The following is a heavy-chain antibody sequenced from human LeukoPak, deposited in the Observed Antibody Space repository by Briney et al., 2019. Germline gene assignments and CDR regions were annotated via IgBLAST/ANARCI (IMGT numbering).Heavy chain of an antibody. CDR3: ARGHVPGSTRHWDF. Sequence: GGSLRLSCAASGFNFGAYAMHWVRQLPGKGLEWVSLITGDGDNTAYADSVKGRFTISRDNAKNTLYLQMNSLRVEDTAVYFCARGHVPGSTRHWDFWGQGTLVTVSS. CDR2: ITGDGDNT. CDR1: GFNFGAYA. J-gene: IGHJ4*02. D-gene: IGHD3-10*01. V-gene: IGHV3-43*02.